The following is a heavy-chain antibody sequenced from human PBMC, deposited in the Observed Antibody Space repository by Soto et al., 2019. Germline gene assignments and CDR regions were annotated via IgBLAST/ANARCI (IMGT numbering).Heavy chain of an antibody. CDR2: INPSDAYT. CDR1: GYTFISYY. Sequence: QVQLVQSGAEVKKPGASVKVSCRASGYTFISYYIHWVRQAPGQGLEWMGLINPSDAYTDYAQKFQGRVTLTRDTSTSIVYMELSSLRSEDTAIYYCARDHVHTPMTNFDYWGQGTLVTVSS. V-gene: IGHV1-46*01. CDR3: ARDHVHTPMTNFDY. J-gene: IGHJ4*02. D-gene: IGHD5-18*01.